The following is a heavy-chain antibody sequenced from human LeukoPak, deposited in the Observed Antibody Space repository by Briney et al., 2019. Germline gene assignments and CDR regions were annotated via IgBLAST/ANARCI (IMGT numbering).Heavy chain of an antibody. CDR2: MNPNSGNT. J-gene: IGHJ5*02. CDR1: GYTFTSYD. Sequence: ASVKVSCKASGYTFTSYDINWVRQATGQGLEWMGWMNPNSGNTGYAQKFQGRVTITRNTSISTAYMELSSLRSEDTAVYYCARKSPGLLWYYDFWSGYPDGNWFDPWGQGTLVTVSS. V-gene: IGHV1-8*03. CDR3: ARKSPGLLWYYDFWSGYPDGNWFDP. D-gene: IGHD3-3*01.